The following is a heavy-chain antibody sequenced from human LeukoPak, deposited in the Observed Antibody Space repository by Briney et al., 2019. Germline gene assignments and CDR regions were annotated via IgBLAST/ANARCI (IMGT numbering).Heavy chain of an antibody. V-gene: IGHV1-58*01. CDR3: AADGVHSSSSPLFDY. D-gene: IGHD6-6*01. Sequence: GASVKVSCKASGFTFTSSAVQWVRQARGQRLEWIGWIVVGSGNTNYAQKFQERVTITRDMSTSTAYMELSSLRSEDTAVYYCAADGVHSSSSPLFDYWGQGTLVTVSS. CDR1: GFTFTSSA. J-gene: IGHJ4*02. CDR2: IVVGSGNT.